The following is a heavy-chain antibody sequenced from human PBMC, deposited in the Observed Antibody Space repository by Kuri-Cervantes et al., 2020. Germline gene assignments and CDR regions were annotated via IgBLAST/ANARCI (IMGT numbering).Heavy chain of an antibody. V-gene: IGHV1-8*02. CDR2: MNPNSGNT. Sequence: ASVKVSCKASGYTFTSYDINWVRRATGQGLEWMGWMNPNSGNTGYAQKFQGRVTMTRNTSISTAYMELSSLRSEDTAVYYCARVGYYDSSGYLTPHFDYWGQGTLVTVSS. J-gene: IGHJ4*02. CDR3: ARVGYYDSSGYLTPHFDY. CDR1: GYTFTSYD. D-gene: IGHD3-22*01.